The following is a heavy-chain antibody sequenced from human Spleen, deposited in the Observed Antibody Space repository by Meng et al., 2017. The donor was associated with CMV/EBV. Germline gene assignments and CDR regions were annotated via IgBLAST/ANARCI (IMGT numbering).Heavy chain of an antibody. CDR3: VRALATTVPPI. Sequence: GESLKISCVASGFTFSGYGMNWVRQAPGKGLEWLSYIGTSGSVVNHADSVRGRFTVSRDNANNLMYMHMKRLRGDDTAVYYCVRALATTVPPIWGQGALVTVSS. D-gene: IGHD4-17*01. CDR2: IGTSGSVV. V-gene: IGHV3-48*03. J-gene: IGHJ4*02. CDR1: GFTFSGYG.